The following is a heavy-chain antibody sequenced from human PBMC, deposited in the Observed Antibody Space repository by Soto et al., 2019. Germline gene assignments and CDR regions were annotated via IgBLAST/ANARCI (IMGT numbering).Heavy chain of an antibody. CDR2: ISGSGGST. J-gene: IGHJ6*03. D-gene: IGHD5-18*01. V-gene: IGHV3-23*01. CDR3: AKEGYSYGFYYYYYYMDV. CDR1: GFPFSSYA. Sequence: LSLPCAASGFPFSSYAMSWVRQAPGKGLEWVSAISGSGGSTYYADSVKGRFTISRDNSKNTLYLQMNSLRAEDTAVYYCAKEGYSYGFYYYYYYMDVWGKGTTVTVSS.